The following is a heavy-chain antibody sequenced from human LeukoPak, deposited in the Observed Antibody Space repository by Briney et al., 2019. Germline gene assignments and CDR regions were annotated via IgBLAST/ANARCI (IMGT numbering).Heavy chain of an antibody. J-gene: IGHJ4*02. V-gene: IGHV3-64*01. Sequence: GGSLRLSCAASGITFSSYAMHWVRQAPGKGLEYVSAINNNGGSTYYANSVRGRFTISRDNSKNTLYLQVGSLRADDMAVYYCARGRLYRNSFCFDYWGQGTLVTVSS. CDR3: ARGRLYRNSFCFDY. CDR1: GITFSSYA. D-gene: IGHD6-6*01. CDR2: INNNGGST.